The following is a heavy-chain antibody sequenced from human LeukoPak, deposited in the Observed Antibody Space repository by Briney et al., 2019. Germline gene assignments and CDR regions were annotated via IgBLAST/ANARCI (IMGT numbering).Heavy chain of an antibody. CDR3: EADPGDY. CDR1: GFTVSSSY. V-gene: IGHV3-7*01. J-gene: IGHJ4*02. D-gene: IGHD2-15*01. CDR2: IKQDGSET. Sequence: GGSLRLSCAASGFTVSSSYMSWVRQAPGKGLEWVANIKQDGSETYYVDSVKGRFNISRDNAKNSLYLQMNGLRAEDTAVYYCEADPGDYWGQGTLVTVSS.